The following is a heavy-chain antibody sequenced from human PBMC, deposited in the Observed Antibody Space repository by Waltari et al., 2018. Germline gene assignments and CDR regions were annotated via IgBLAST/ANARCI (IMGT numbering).Heavy chain of an antibody. CDR1: GYPFTDYY. Sequence: QVQLVQSGAEVRMPGASVKISCKTSGYPFTDYYIHWVRQVPGQGLEWMGLFNPNGGGSTFAPEFTGRVTVTSDTSTTTAYMELSGLSPDDTAMYFCARDSSKIVVVSLQYWGQGTLVTVS. D-gene: IGHD3-22*01. CDR3: ARDSSKIVVVSLQY. CDR2: FNPNGGGS. V-gene: IGHV1-46*01. J-gene: IGHJ1*01.